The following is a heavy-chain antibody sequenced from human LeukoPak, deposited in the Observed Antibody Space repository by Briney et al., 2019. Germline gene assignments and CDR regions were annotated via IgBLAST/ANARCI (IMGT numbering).Heavy chain of an antibody. Sequence: PSETLSLTCTVSGGSISSYYWSWIRQPPGKGLEWMGYIYYSRSTNYNPSLKSRVTISVDTSKNQFSLKLSSVTAADTAVYYCARVLGGYYGYYYYYMDVWGKGTTVTVSS. CDR2: IYYSRST. V-gene: IGHV4-59*01. J-gene: IGHJ6*03. CDR3: ARVLGGYYGYYYYYMDV. D-gene: IGHD3-22*01. CDR1: GGSISSYY.